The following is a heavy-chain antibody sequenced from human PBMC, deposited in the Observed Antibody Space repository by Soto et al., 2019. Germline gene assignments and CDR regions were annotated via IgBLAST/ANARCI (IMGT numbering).Heavy chain of an antibody. CDR1: GGSINSCVYS. V-gene: IGHV4-30-2*01. CDR3: ARGVVYYDSSGSSEAYDL. CDR2: IYHSGST. J-gene: IGHJ3*01. Sequence: ASETLSLTCAVSGGSINSCVYSWSLIRQPTGKGLEWIGYIYHSGSTYYNPSLKSRVTISVDRSKNQFSLKLSSVTAADTAVYYCARGVVYYDSSGSSEAYDLWGQGTLVT. D-gene: IGHD3-22*01.